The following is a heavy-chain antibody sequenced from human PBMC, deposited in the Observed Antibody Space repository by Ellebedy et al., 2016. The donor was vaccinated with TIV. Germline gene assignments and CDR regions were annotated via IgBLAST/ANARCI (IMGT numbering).Heavy chain of an antibody. CDR3: ARDSSYLLVGDY. J-gene: IGHJ4*02. CDR1: GGTFSSYA. D-gene: IGHD6-13*01. V-gene: IGHV1-69*04. Sequence: AASVKVSCKASGGTFSSYAISWVRQAPGQGLEWMGRIIPILGIANYAQKFQGRVTITADKSTSTAYMELSSLRSDDTAVYYCARDSSYLLVGDYWGQGTLVTVSS. CDR2: IIPILGIA.